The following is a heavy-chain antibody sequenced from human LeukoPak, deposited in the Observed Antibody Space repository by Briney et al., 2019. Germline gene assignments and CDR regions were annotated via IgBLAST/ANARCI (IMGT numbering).Heavy chain of an antibody. J-gene: IGHJ4*02. V-gene: IGHV4-34*01. CDR3: ARGVDYYGV. CDR1: GGSINSYY. D-gene: IGHD3-10*01. Sequence: SETLSLTCTVSGGSINSYYWNWIRQPPGKGLEWIGEINHSGRTNYNPSLKSRVTISVDTSKKQFSLKLSSVTAADTAVYYCARGVDYYGVWGQGTLVTVSS. CDR2: INHSGRT.